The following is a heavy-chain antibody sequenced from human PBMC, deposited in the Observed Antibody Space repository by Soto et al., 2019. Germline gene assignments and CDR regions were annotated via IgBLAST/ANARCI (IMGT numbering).Heavy chain of an antibody. J-gene: IGHJ4*02. CDR1: GGSISSSYR. CDR3: VTSLNYDFWRDGGRHYYFDY. Sequence: SETLSVTCAVSGGSISSSYRWNFVRQPPGKGLEWIGKIYHSGSTNYNPSLKNRVTISVDKSNNQFSLRLSSVTAADTAVYFCVTSLNYDFWRDGGRHYYFDYWGQGTLVTVSS. CDR2: IYHSGST. D-gene: IGHD3-3*01. V-gene: IGHV4-4*02.